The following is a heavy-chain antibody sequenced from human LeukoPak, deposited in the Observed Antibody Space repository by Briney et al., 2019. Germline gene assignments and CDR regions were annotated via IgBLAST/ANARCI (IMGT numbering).Heavy chain of an antibody. CDR3: ARLGGDTYYSGSASYPNLYLDL. V-gene: IGHV5-51*01. J-gene: IGHJ2*01. D-gene: IGHD3-10*01. CDR1: GYTFTSYW. Sequence: GESLKISCQASGYTFTSYWIGWVRQMPGKGRECMGIIYPDDSDTTYSPSFQGQVTISADKSFSTAYLQWSSLKASETAIYYCARLGGDTYYSGSASYPNLYLDLSGRGTLVTVSS. CDR2: IYPDDSDT.